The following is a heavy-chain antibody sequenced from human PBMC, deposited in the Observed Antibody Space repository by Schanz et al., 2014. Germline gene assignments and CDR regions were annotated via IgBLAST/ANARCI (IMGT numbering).Heavy chain of an antibody. CDR3: TRGRVLES. D-gene: IGHD1-1*01. Sequence: EVQLVESGGGVVRPGGSLRLSCAASGFTFENYALTWVRQVPGKGLEWVSRINWSDGGSTGYADSVRSRFTISRDNAKNTLYLEMNSLRDEDTALYCGTRGRVLESWGQGTLVTVSS. V-gene: IGHV3-20*04. CDR2: INWSDGGST. CDR1: GFTFENYA. J-gene: IGHJ5*02.